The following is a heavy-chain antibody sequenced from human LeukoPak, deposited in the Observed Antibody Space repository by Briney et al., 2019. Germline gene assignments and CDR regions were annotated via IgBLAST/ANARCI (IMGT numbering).Heavy chain of an antibody. D-gene: IGHD2-15*01. Sequence: PGGSLRLSCAASQFTFINYSMNWVRQAPGNGLEWVSSISSGSSYIYYADSVEGRFTISRDNAKNSLYLQMDSLRAEDTAVYYCARAGPRVVAATRLYAFDIWGQGTMVTVSS. CDR2: ISSGSSYI. CDR1: QFTFINYS. J-gene: IGHJ3*02. CDR3: ARAGPRVVAATRLYAFDI. V-gene: IGHV3-21*01.